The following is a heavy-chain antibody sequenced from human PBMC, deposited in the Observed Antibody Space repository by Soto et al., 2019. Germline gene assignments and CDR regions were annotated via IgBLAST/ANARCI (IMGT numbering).Heavy chain of an antibody. D-gene: IGHD6-6*01. Sequence: GSLRLSCAASGFTFSSYGMHWVRQAPGKGLEWVAVISYDGSNKYYADSVKGRFTISRDNSKNTLYLQMNSLRAEDTAVYYCAKDFVRKQLTYYFDYWGQGTLVTVSS. CDR3: AKDFVRKQLTYYFDY. CDR2: ISYDGSNK. CDR1: GFTFSSYG. V-gene: IGHV3-30*18. J-gene: IGHJ4*02.